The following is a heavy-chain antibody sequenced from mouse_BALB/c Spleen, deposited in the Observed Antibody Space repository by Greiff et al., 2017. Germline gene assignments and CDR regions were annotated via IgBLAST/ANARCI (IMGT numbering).Heavy chain of an antibody. Sequence: EVKLMESGGGLVQPGGSRKLSCAASGFTFSSFGMHWVRQAPEKGLEWVAYISSGSSTIYYADTVKGRFTISRDNPKNTLFLQMTSLRSEDTAMYYCARSGFAYWGQGTLVTVSA. CDR2: ISSGSSTI. V-gene: IGHV5-17*02. J-gene: IGHJ3*01. CDR1: GFTFSSFG. CDR3: ARSGFAY.